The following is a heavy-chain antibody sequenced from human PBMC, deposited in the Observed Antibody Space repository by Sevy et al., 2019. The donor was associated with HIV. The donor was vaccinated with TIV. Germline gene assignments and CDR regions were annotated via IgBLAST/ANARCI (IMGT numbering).Heavy chain of an antibody. V-gene: IGHV3-30*04. D-gene: IGHD3-22*01. J-gene: IGHJ3*02. CDR1: GFTFSSYA. CDR3: ARDLRITMIVVVTLGAFDI. CDR2: ISYDGSNK. Sequence: GGSLRLSCAASGFTFSSYAMHWVRQAPGKGLECVAVISYDGSNKYYADSVKGRFTISRDNSKNTLDLQMNSLRPEDTVEYYFARDLRITMIVVVTLGAFDIWGQGTMVTVSS.